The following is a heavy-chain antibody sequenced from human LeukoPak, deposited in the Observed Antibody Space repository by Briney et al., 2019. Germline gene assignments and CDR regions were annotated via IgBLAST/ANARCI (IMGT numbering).Heavy chain of an antibody. J-gene: IGHJ3*02. CDR1: GYSFTSYW. CDR3: ASTVVVVPAAKTPDAFDI. D-gene: IGHD2-2*01. Sequence: GESLKISCKGSGYSFTSYWIGWVRQMPGKGLEWMGIIYPGDSDTRYSPSFQGQVTISADKSISTAYLQWSSLKASDTAMYYCASTVVVVPAAKTPDAFDIWGQGTMVTVSS. CDR2: IYPGDSDT. V-gene: IGHV5-51*01.